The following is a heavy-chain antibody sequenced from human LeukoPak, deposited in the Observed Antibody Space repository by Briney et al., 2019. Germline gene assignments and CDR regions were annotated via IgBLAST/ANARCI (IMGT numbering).Heavy chain of an antibody. CDR1: GYTFTSYA. J-gene: IGHJ4*02. V-gene: IGHV1-3*01. D-gene: IGHD5-18*01. CDR3: ASLSWGGGYSYGRYFDY. CDR2: INAGNGNT. Sequence: GASVKVSCKASGYTFTSYAMHRVRQAPGQRLEWMGWINAGNGNTKYSQKFQGRVTITRDTSASTAYMELSSLRSEDTAVYYCASLSWGGGYSYGRYFDYWGQGTLVTVSS.